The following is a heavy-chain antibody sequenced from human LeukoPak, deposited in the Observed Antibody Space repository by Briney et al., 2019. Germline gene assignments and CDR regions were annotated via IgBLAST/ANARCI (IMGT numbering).Heavy chain of an antibody. D-gene: IGHD1-1*01. CDR3: ARTSQLVYFDY. CDR1: GGSISSGGYY. V-gene: IGHV4-31*03. Sequence: SETLSLTCTVSGGSISSGGYYWSWTRQHPGKGLEWIGYIYYSGSTYYNPSLKSRVTISADTSKNQFSLKLNSVTAADTAVYYCARTSQLVYFDYWGQGTLVTVSS. J-gene: IGHJ4*02. CDR2: IYYSGST.